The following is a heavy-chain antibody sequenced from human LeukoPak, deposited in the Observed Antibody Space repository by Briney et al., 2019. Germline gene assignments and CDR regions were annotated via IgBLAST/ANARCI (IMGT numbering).Heavy chain of an antibody. CDR1: GFSFSSYW. CDR3: ARYCGGDCYGMDV. CDR2: TKQDASEK. Sequence: GGSLRLSCAASGFSFSSYWMSWVRQAPGKGLEWVANTKQDASEKYYVDSVKGRFTISRDNAKNSLYLQMNSLRAEDTAVYYCARYCGGDCYGMDVWGQGTTVTVSS. D-gene: IGHD2-21*01. V-gene: IGHV3-7*01. J-gene: IGHJ6*02.